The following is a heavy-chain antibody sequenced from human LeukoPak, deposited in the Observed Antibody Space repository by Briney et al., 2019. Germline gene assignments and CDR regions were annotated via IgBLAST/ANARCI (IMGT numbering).Heavy chain of an antibody. Sequence: KPSETLSLTCTVSGGSISSSSYYWGWIRQPPGKGLEWIGSIYYSGSTYYNPSLKSRVTISVDTSKNQFSLKLSSVTAADTAVYYCARFSSIFGVTTFDYWGQGTLVTVSS. J-gene: IGHJ4*02. CDR1: GGSISSSSYY. V-gene: IGHV4-39*07. D-gene: IGHD3-3*01. CDR2: IYYSGST. CDR3: ARFSSIFGVTTFDY.